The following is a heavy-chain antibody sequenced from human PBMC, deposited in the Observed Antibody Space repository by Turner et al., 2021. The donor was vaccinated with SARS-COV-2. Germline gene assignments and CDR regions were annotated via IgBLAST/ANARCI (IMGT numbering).Heavy chain of an antibody. V-gene: IGHV4-39*01. J-gene: IGHJ4*02. CDR1: GGSISSSSYY. CDR2: VYYGGST. CDR3: ARLPYYYDSSGPIDY. D-gene: IGHD3-22*01. Sequence: QLQLQESGPGLVKPSEPLSLTCTVSGGSISSSSYYLGWIRQPPGKGLEWIGTVYYGGSTYYNPSLKSRVTISVDTSKNQFSLKLSYVTAADTSVYYCARLPYYYDSSGPIDYWGQGTLVTVSS.